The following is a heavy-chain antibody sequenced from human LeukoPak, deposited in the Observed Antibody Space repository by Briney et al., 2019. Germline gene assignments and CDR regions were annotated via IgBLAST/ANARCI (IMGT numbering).Heavy chain of an antibody. CDR3: ARGRWDDPSYYGSYYYTPV. V-gene: IGHV4-34*01. Sequence: SETLSLTCAAFGWSFSSYYWSWIRQSPGKGLEWIGEIIHSGYTNYNPSLKSRVTISKERSENQFSLKLTSVTAADTADYYGARGRWDDPSYYGSYYYTPVWGKGTTVTVSS. CDR2: IIHSGYT. J-gene: IGHJ6*03. CDR1: GWSFSSYY. D-gene: IGHD1-26*01.